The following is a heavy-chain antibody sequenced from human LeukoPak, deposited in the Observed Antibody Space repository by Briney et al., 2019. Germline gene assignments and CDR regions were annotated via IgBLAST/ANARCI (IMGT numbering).Heavy chain of an antibody. CDR3: AKDQGPILEWLSGYFDY. D-gene: IGHD3-3*01. CDR2: ISGSGGST. Sequence: GGSLRLSCAASGFTFSSYAMSWVRQAPGEGLEWVSAISGSGGSTYYADSVKGRFTISRDNSKNTLYLQMNSLRAEDTAVYYCAKDQGPILEWLSGYFDYWGQGTLVTVSS. CDR1: GFTFSSYA. J-gene: IGHJ4*02. V-gene: IGHV3-23*01.